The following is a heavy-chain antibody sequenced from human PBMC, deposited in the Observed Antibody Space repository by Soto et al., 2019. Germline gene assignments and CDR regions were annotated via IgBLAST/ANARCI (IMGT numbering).Heavy chain of an antibody. CDR1: GFSFITYW. D-gene: IGHD2-2*01. Sequence: GGSLRLSCAASGFSFITYWMSWVRQAPGKGLEWVANIKQDGNEKYYVDSVKGRFTISRDNAKNSLYLQMNSLRAEDTAVYFCARDSCSGGDYFDYWGLGNMVTVSS. V-gene: IGHV3-7*01. CDR3: ARDSCSGGDYFDY. J-gene: IGHJ4*02. CDR2: IKQDGNEK.